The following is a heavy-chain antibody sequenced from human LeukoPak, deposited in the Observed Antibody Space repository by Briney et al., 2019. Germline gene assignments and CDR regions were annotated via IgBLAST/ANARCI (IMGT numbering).Heavy chain of an antibody. CDR2: ISWNSGSI. CDR1: GFTFDDYA. J-gene: IGHJ4*02. CDR3: ARGEGLYSSSWYDGDY. D-gene: IGHD6-13*01. V-gene: IGHV3-9*01. Sequence: GRSLRLSCAASGFTFDDYAMHWVRQAPGKGLEWVSGISWNSGSIGYADSVKGRFTISRDNAKNSLYLQMNSLRAEDTAVYYCARGEGLYSSSWYDGDYWGQGTLVTVSS.